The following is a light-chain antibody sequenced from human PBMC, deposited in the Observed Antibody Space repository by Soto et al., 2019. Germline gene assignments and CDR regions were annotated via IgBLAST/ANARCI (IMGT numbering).Light chain of an antibody. CDR3: QQSDSNPYT. J-gene: IGKJ2*01. V-gene: IGKV1-39*01. Sequence: DIQMTQSPASLSASVGDRVTITCRASQSISSYLNWYQQKPGKAPKLLIYAASNLQSGVPSRFSGSGSGTDFTLTISSLQPEDFATYCCQQSDSNPYTFGQGTKVEIK. CDR2: AAS. CDR1: QSISSY.